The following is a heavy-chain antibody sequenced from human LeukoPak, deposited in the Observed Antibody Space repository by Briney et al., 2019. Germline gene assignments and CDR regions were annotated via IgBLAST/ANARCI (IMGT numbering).Heavy chain of an antibody. D-gene: IGHD6-13*01. V-gene: IGHV3-23*01. Sequence: PGGSLRLSCAAFDLILSNYWMSWVRQAPGEGLEWVSAISGTGGATYNADSVKGRFTISRDNSKNTLYLQMNSLRAEDTAVYYCAKYRWGSTAAGGMDVWGQGTTVTVSS. CDR2: ISGTGGAT. CDR3: AKYRWGSTAAGGMDV. J-gene: IGHJ6*02. CDR1: DLILSNYW.